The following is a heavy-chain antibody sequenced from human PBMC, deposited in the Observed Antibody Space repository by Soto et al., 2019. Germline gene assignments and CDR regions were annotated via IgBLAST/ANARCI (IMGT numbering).Heavy chain of an antibody. V-gene: IGHV3-74*01. CDR3: ARDRECGSYPDY. CDR2: INSDGSST. Sequence: EVQLVESGGGLVQPGGSLRLSCAASGFTFSSYWMHWVRQAPGKGLVWVSRINSDGSSTSYANSVKGRFSISRDNAKNTLYLEMNSLRAEDTAVYYCARDRECGSYPDYWGQGTLVTVSS. CDR1: GFTFSSYW. D-gene: IGHD1-26*01. J-gene: IGHJ4*02.